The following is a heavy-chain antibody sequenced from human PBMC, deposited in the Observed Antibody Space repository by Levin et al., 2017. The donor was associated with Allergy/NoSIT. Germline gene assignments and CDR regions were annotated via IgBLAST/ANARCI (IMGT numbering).Heavy chain of an antibody. J-gene: IGHJ6*02. Sequence: PGESLKISCVASGFTFSTYSMNWVRQAPGKGLEWVSSISGSSRYIYYAGSVKGRFTISRDNPKSSLFLEMNSLRAEDTAVYYCASGAGGPPVWGQGTTVTVSS. D-gene: IGHD4-23*01. CDR2: ISGSSRYI. V-gene: IGHV3-21*01. CDR1: GFTFSTYS. CDR3: ASGAGGPPV.